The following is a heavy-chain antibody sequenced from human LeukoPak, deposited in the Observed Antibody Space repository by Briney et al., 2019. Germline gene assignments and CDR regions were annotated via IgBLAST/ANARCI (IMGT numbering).Heavy chain of an antibody. CDR1: GYTFTSYY. V-gene: IGHV1-46*01. CDR2: INPSDAST. CDR3: ARLARYSWSPISPLYYYYYMDV. Sequence: GSVKVSCKASGYTFTSYYMNWVRQAPGQGPEWMGIINPSDASTAYAQKFQGRVTMTRDMSTSTVYMELSSLRSEDTAVYYCARLARYSWSPISPLYYYYYMDVWGKGTTVTVSS. J-gene: IGHJ6*03. D-gene: IGHD1-26*01.